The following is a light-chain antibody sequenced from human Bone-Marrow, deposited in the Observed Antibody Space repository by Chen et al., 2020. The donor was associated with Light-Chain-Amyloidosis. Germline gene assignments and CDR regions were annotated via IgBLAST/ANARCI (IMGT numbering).Light chain of an antibody. V-gene: IGKV3-11*01. J-gene: IGKJ2*01. CDR1: QSITTY. Sequence: EIVLTQSPATLSLSPGERATLSCRASQSITTYLAWYQQKPGQAPRRLIHGASIRATGTPARFSGSGSGTDFILTISSLEPEDFALDVGQQRSRWPPHTFGQGTRLEIK. CDR2: GAS. CDR3: QQRSRWPPHT.